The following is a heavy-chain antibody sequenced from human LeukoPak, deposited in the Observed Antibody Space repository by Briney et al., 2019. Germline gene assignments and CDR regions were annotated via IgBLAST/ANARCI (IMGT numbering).Heavy chain of an antibody. J-gene: IGHJ4*02. Sequence: PGRSLRLSCAASGFTFSSYGMHWVRQAPGKGLEWVAVISYDGSNKYYADSVKGRFTISRDNSKNTLYLQMNSLRAEDTVVYYCAKDHIVATIENDYWGQGTLVTVSS. CDR3: AKDHIVATIENDY. V-gene: IGHV3-30*18. D-gene: IGHD5-12*01. CDR1: GFTFSSYG. CDR2: ISYDGSNK.